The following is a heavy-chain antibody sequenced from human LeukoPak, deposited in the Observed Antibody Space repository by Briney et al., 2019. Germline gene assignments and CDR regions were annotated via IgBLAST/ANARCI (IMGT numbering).Heavy chain of an antibody. J-gene: IGHJ5*02. D-gene: IGHD3-10*01. V-gene: IGHV4-61*08. CDR1: GGSIGSGDYY. CDR2: IYYSGST. CDR3: TRLNYYGSGSYWMYNWFDP. Sequence: SETLSLTCTVSGGSIGSGDYYWSWIRQPPGKGLEWIGYIYYSGSTNYNPSLKSRVTISVDTSKNQFSLKLSSMTAADTAVYYCTRLNYYGSGSYWMYNWFDPWGQGTLVTVSS.